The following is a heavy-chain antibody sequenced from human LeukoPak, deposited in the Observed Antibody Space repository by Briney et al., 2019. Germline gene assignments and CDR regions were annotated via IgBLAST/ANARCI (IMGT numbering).Heavy chain of an antibody. Sequence: SETLSLTCTVSGGSISSYYWSWIRQPAGKGLEWIGRIYTSGSTNFNPSLKSRVTMSVDTSKNQFSLRLTSVTAADTAVYYCARDGSSGWYGWFDPWGQGTLVTVFS. CDR3: ARDGSSGWYGWFDP. CDR2: IYTSGST. CDR1: GGSISSYY. D-gene: IGHD6-13*01. J-gene: IGHJ5*02. V-gene: IGHV4-4*07.